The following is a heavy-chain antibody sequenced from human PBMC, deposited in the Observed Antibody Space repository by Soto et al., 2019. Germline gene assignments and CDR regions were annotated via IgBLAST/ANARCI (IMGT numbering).Heavy chain of an antibody. V-gene: IGHV3-23*01. D-gene: IGHD1-26*01. CDR1: GFPFSSYA. Sequence: EVQLLESGGGLVQPGGCLRLSCAASGFPFSSYAMRWLRQDPGQGLQWGSAISGSCVSTYYAASVKGRFTTSRDNSKNTLYWQMNSLRAEDTAVYYCARRGSGSYYDYWGQGTLVTVSS. CDR2: ISGSCVST. J-gene: IGHJ4*02. CDR3: ARRGSGSYYDY.